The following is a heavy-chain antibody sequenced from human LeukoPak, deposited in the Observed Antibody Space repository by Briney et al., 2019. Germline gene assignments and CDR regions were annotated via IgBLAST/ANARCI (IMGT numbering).Heavy chain of an antibody. V-gene: IGHV3-66*02. J-gene: IGHJ5*02. CDR3: ARWTFSSWFDP. D-gene: IGHD3-16*01. CDR1: GFTVSSNY. CDR2: IYSGGST. Sequence: GGSLRLSCAASGFTVSSNYMSWVRQAPGKGLEWVSVIYSGGSTYYADSVKGRFTISRDNSKNTLYLQMNSLRAEDTAVYYCARWTFSSWFDPWGQGTLVTVSS.